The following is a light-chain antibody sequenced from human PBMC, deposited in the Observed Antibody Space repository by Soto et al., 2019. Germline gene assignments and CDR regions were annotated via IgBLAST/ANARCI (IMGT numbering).Light chain of an antibody. V-gene: IGKV3-20*01. CDR1: QSINSRY. J-gene: IGKJ3*01. CDR2: GAS. CDR3: QQFGSSPGFT. Sequence: EIVLTQSPGTLSLSPGERATLSCRASQSINSRYLAWYQQKPGQAPRLLIYGASSRATGIPDRFSGSGSGTDFPLTISRLEPEEVAVYYCQQFGSSPGFTFGPGTIVD.